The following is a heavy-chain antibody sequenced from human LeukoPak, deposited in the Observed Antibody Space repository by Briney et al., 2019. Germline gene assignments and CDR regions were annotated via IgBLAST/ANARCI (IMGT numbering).Heavy chain of an antibody. CDR1: GYTFTSYG. CDR3: ARGPDDYGDYWAFDI. Sequence: ASVKVSCKASGYTFTSYGISWVRQAPGQGLEWMGWISAYNGNTNYAQKLQGRVTMTTDTSTSTAYMELRSLRSDDTAVYYCARGPDDYGDYWAFDIRGQGTMVTVSS. CDR2: ISAYNGNT. J-gene: IGHJ3*02. D-gene: IGHD4-17*01. V-gene: IGHV1-18*01.